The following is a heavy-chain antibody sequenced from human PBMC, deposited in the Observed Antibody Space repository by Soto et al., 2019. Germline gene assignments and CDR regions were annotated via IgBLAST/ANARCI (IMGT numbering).Heavy chain of an antibody. CDR2: IYYSGST. D-gene: IGHD6-13*01. CDR1: GGSVSSGRYY. CDR3: AGTRIAAGGGGGVYYFDY. J-gene: IGHJ4*02. Sequence: QVQLQESGPGLVKPSETLSLTCTVSGGSVSSGRYYWSWIRKPPGKGLEWIGYIYYSGSTNYNPSLKSRVTLPVDTSKNPYSLTLSSVTAADTPVYYCAGTRIAAGGGGGVYYFDYWGQGTLVTVSS. V-gene: IGHV4-61*01.